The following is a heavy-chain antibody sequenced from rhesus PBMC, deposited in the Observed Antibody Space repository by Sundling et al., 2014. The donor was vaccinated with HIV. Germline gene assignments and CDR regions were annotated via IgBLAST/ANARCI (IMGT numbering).Heavy chain of an antibody. CDR3: AKDYPGGFSDN. V-gene: IGHV4S9*01. Sequence: QVQLQGSGPGLVKSSETLSLTCAVSGGSINEYYYWNWIRQPPGKGLEWIGNIYGNSATTYYNPSLKSRVAISKDTSKNQFFLKLSSVTAADAAVYYCAKDYPGGFSDNWGQGVLVTVSS. CDR2: IYGNSATT. CDR1: GGSINEYYY. J-gene: IGHJ4*01. D-gene: IGHD3-34*01.